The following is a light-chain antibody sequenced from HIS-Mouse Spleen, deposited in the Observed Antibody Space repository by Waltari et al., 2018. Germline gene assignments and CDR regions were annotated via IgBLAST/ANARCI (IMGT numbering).Light chain of an antibody. CDR1: ALPKKY. CDR3: YSTDSSGNHRV. Sequence: SYELTQPPSVSVSPGQTARITCSGDALPKKYAYWYQQKSGQAPVLVIYEASKRPSGIPERFSGSSSGTMATLTISGAPVEDEADYYCYSTDSSGNHRVFGGGTKLTVL. CDR2: EAS. J-gene: IGLJ2*01. V-gene: IGLV3-10*01.